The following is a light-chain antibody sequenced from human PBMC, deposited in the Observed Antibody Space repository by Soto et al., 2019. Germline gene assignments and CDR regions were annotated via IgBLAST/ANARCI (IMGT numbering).Light chain of an antibody. J-gene: IGLJ1*01. Sequence: QSALTQPACVSGSPGQSITISCTGTSGDIGGYNYVSWYQQHPGKAPKLLISEVTNRPSGVSNRFSGSKSGNTASLTISGLQAEDEADYYCSSYTNINTRACVFGTGTKVTVL. CDR1: SGDIGGYNY. V-gene: IGLV2-14*01. CDR2: EVT. CDR3: SSYTNINTRACV.